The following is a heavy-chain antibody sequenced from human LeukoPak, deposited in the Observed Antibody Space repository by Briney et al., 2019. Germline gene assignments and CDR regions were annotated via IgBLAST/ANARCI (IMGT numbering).Heavy chain of an antibody. V-gene: IGHV3-7*01. CDR3: ARIGRGGSTYLYGSGVDD. CDR1: RFTFSTYW. D-gene: IGHD3-10*01. J-gene: IGHJ4*02. CDR2: INEDGSEK. Sequence: PGGSLRLSCAASRFTFSTYWMSWVRQAPGKGLEWVASINEDGSEKYYLGSVKGRFTISRDNANNSVYLQMNSLRAEDTAVYYCARIGRGGSTYLYGSGVDDWGQGSLVTLSS.